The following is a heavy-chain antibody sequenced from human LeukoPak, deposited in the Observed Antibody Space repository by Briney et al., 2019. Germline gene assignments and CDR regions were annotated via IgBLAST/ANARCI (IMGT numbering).Heavy chain of an antibody. CDR3: ARDDGGDIVVVVAVTFDY. D-gene: IGHD2-15*01. Sequence: GKSLRLSCAASGFTFSSYAMHWVRQDPGKGLEWVAVISYDGSNKYYADSVKGRFTISRDNSKNTLYLQMNSLRAEDTAVYYCARDDGGDIVVVVAVTFDYWGQGTLVTVSS. J-gene: IGHJ4*02. CDR2: ISYDGSNK. CDR1: GFTFSSYA. V-gene: IGHV3-30*04.